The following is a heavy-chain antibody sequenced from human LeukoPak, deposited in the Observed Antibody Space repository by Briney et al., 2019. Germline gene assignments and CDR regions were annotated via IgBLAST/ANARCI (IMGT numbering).Heavy chain of an antibody. V-gene: IGHV4-31*03. D-gene: IGHD3-10*01. J-gene: IGHJ5*02. CDR3: ARTYYYGSSWFDP. Sequence: SETLSLTCTVSGGSISSGGYYWSWIRQHPGKGLEWIGYIYYSGSTYCNASLKSRATISVDTSKNQFSLKLSSVTAADTAVYYCARTYYYGSSWFDPWGQGTLVTVSS. CDR2: IYYSGST. CDR1: GGSISSGGYY.